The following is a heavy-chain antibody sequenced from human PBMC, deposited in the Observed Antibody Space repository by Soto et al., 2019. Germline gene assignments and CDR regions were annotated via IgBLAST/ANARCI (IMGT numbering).Heavy chain of an antibody. CDR2: ISYDGSNK. CDR3: ARDPSESSGHRDYFDY. J-gene: IGHJ4*02. D-gene: IGHD3-22*01. CDR1: GFTFSSYA. Sequence: QVQLVESGGGVVQPGRSLRLSCAASGFTFSSYAMHWVRQAPGKGLEWVAVISYDGSNKYYADSVKGRFTISRDNSKNTLYLQMNSLRAEDTAVYYCARDPSESSGHRDYFDYWGQGTLVTVSS. V-gene: IGHV3-30-3*01.